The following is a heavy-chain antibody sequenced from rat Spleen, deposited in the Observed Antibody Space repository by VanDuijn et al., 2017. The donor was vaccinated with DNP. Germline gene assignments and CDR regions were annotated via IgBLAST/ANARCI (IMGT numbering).Heavy chain of an antibody. CDR3: STRGAY. CDR1: GFTFSDYY. D-gene: IGHD4-3*01. J-gene: IGHJ3*01. Sequence: EVQLVESGGGLVQPGRSLKLSCAASGFTFSDYYMAWVRQAPTKGLEWVAYIRYDGGNTYYGDSVKGRFTISRDNARSILYLQMNSLRSEDMATYYCSTRGAYWGQGTLVTVSS. CDR2: IRYDGGNT. V-gene: IGHV5-20*01.